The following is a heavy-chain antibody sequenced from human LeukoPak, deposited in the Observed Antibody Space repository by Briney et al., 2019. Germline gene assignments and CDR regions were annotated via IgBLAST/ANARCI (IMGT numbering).Heavy chain of an antibody. Sequence: PGGSLRLSCAASGFSFSNYAMSWVRQAPGKGLEWVSGISGSGDTTYYADSVKGRFTISRDNSKNTLYLQMNSLRAEDTALYYCAKGAKVGPAAMDYWGQGTLVTVSS. CDR1: GFSFSNYA. V-gene: IGHV3-23*01. D-gene: IGHD2-2*01. J-gene: IGHJ4*02. CDR3: AKGAKVGPAAMDY. CDR2: ISGSGDTT.